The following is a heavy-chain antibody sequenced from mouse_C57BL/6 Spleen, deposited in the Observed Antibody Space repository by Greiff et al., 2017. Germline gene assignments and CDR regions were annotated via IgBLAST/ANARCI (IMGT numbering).Heavy chain of an antibody. Sequence: VQLQQSGAELVRPGASVKLSCTASGFNIKDDYMHWVKQRPEQGLEWIGWIDPENGDTEYASKFQGKATITADTSSNTAYLQLSSLTSEDTAVYYCTLYGSRAMDYWGQGTSVTVSS. CDR2: IDPENGDT. D-gene: IGHD1-1*01. CDR1: GFNIKDDY. CDR3: TLYGSRAMDY. V-gene: IGHV14-4*01. J-gene: IGHJ4*01.